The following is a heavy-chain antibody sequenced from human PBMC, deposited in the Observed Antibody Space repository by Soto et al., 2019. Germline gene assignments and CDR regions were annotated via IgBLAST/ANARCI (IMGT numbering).Heavy chain of an antibody. CDR1: GGTFSSYA. CDR3: ARVDLAAAATYYFDY. V-gene: IGHV1-69*13. Sequence: ASVKGSCKASGGTFSSYAISWVRQAPGQGLEWMGGIIPIFGTANYAQKFQGRVTITADESTSTAYMELSSLRSEDTAVYYCARVDLAAAATYYFDYWGQGTLVTVSS. D-gene: IGHD6-13*01. J-gene: IGHJ4*02. CDR2: IIPIFGTA.